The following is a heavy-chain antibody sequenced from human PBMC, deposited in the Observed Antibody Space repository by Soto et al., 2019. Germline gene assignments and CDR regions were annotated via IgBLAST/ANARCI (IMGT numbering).Heavy chain of an antibody. CDR3: AREGGDQLLLYGMDV. J-gene: IGHJ6*02. CDR1: GGSISSGDYY. CDR2: IYYSGST. Sequence: QVQLQESGPGLVKPSQTLSLTCTVSGGSISSGDYYWSWIRQPPGQGLEWIGYIYYSGSTYYNPSLKSRVTISVDTSKNQFSLKLSSVTAADTAVYYCAREGGDQLLLYGMDVWGQGTTVTVSS. V-gene: IGHV4-30-4*01. D-gene: IGHD2-2*01.